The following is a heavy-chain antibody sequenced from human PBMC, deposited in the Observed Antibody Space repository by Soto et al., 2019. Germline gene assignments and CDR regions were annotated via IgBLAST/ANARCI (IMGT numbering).Heavy chain of an antibody. CDR3: ARDNGNSY. J-gene: IGHJ4*02. CDR2: INPDGSST. CDR1: GFTFNLYW. Sequence: EVHLVESGGGLVQPGGSLRLSCAASGFTFNLYWMHWVRQAPGKGLVWVSRINPDGSSTTYADSVTGRFTISRDNSKNTVYLQMNGLGAEDTAIYYCARDNGNSYWGQGALVTVSS. D-gene: IGHD1-7*01. V-gene: IGHV3-74*01.